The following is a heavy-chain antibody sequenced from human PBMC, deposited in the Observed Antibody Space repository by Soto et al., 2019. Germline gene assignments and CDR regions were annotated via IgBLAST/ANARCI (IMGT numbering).Heavy chain of an antibody. CDR3: AKDSLGRELLPYYFDY. D-gene: IGHD3-10*01. Sequence: GGSLRLSCAASGFTFDDYAMHWVRQAPGKGLEWVSGISWNSGSIGYADSVKGRFTISRDNAKNSLYLQMNSLRAEDTALYYCAKDSLGRELLPYYFDYWGQGTLVTVSS. CDR1: GFTFDDYA. V-gene: IGHV3-9*01. CDR2: ISWNSGSI. J-gene: IGHJ4*02.